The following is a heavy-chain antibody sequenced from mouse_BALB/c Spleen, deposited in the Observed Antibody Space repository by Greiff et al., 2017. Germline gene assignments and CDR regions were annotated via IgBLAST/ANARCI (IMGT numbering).Heavy chain of an antibody. D-gene: IGHD1-1*01. Sequence: QVQLKESGPELVKPGASVKMSCKASGYTFTSYWMHWVKQRPGQGLEWIGMIDPSNSETRLNQKFKDKATLNVDKSSNTAYMQLSSLTSEDSAVYYCARCHYYGSSQSWFAYWGQGTLVTVSA. V-gene: IGHV1S127*01. J-gene: IGHJ3*01. CDR1: GYTFTSYW. CDR3: ARCHYYGSSQSWFAY. CDR2: IDPSNSET.